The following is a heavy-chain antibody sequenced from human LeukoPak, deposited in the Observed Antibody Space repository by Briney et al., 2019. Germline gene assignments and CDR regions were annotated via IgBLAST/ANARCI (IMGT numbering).Heavy chain of an antibody. CDR2: INWNSGST. V-gene: IGHV3-20*04. CDR1: GFTFDDYG. CDR3: ARDRVTPHQDKEYYYYYMDV. J-gene: IGHJ6*03. D-gene: IGHD2-21*02. Sequence: PGGSLRLSCAASGFTFDDYGMNWVRQAPGKGLEWVSGINWNSGSTAYADSVKGRFTISRDNAKNSLYLQMNSLRAEDTALYYCARDRVTPHQDKEYYYYYMDVWGKGTTVTISS.